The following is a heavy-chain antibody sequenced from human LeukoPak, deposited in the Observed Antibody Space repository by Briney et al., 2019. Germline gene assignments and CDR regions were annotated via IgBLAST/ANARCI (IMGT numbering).Heavy chain of an antibody. D-gene: IGHD1-1*01. J-gene: IGHJ6*03. V-gene: IGHV3-30*02. Sequence: SGGSLRLSCAASGFTFSSYSMNWVRQAPGKGLEWVAFIRYDGSNKYYADSVKGRFTISRDNSKNTLYLQMNSLRAEDTAVYYCAKGNGYTPYYYYYMDVWGKGTTVTISS. CDR1: GFTFSSYS. CDR2: IRYDGSNK. CDR3: AKGNGYTPYYYYYMDV.